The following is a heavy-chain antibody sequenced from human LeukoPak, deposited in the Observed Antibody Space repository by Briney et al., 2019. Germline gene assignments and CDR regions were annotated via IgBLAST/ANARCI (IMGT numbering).Heavy chain of an antibody. Sequence: PSETLSLTCAVSGYSISSGYYWGWIRQPPGKGLEWIGSIYHSGSTYYNPSLKSRVTISVDTSKNQFSLKLSSVTAADTAVYYCARLVGATLVFDYWGQGTLSPSPQ. V-gene: IGHV4-38-2*01. D-gene: IGHD1-26*01. CDR1: GYSISSGYY. CDR2: IYHSGST. J-gene: IGHJ4*02. CDR3: ARLVGATLVFDY.